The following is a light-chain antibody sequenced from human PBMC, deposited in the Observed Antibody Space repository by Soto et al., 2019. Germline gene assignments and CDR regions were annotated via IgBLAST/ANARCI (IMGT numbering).Light chain of an antibody. CDR1: SGHSSYA. V-gene: IGLV4-69*01. J-gene: IGLJ3*02. Sequence: QPVLTQSPSASASLGASVKLTCTLSSGHSSYAIAWHQQQPEKGPRYLMKLNSDGSHSKGDGIPDRFSGSSSGAERYLTTSRLQSEDEADYYCQTWGTGIQVFGGGTKVTVL. CDR3: QTWGTGIQV. CDR2: LNSDGSH.